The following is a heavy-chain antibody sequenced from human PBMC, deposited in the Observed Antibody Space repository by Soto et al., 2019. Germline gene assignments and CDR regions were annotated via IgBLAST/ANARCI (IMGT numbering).Heavy chain of an antibody. V-gene: IGHV3-53*04. CDR3: ARERTDYSLAENYYYYMDV. Sequence: EVQLVESGGGLVQPGGSLRLSCAASGFTVSSNYLSWVRQAPGKGLEWVSVIYSGGSTYYADSVKGRFTISRHNSKNTLYLQMNSLRAEDTAVYYCARERTDYSLAENYYYYMDVWGKGTTVTVSS. J-gene: IGHJ6*03. CDR2: IYSGGST. D-gene: IGHD5-12*01. CDR1: GFTVSSNY.